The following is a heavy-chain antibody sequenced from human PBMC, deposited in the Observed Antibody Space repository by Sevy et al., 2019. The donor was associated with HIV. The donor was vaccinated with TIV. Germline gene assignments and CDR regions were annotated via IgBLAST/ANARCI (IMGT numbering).Heavy chain of an antibody. Sequence: GGSLRLSCGASGFTFSNYAMSWVRQAPGKGPEWVSGIKNGVSTYYADSVKGRFTISRDNSKKMVFLQMNSLRAEDTAVYYCASGDTTMITDLDYWGQGALVTVSS. CDR2: IKNGVST. D-gene: IGHD5-18*01. CDR3: ASGDTTMITDLDY. J-gene: IGHJ4*02. CDR1: GFTFSNYA. V-gene: IGHV3-23*01.